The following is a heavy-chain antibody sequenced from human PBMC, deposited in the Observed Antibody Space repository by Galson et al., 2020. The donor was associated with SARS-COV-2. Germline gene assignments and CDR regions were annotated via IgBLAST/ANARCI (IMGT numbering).Heavy chain of an antibody. CDR1: GGSFSGYY. D-gene: IGHD3-22*01. CDR2: INHSAST. J-gene: IGHJ4*02. Sequence: ETSETLSLTCAVYGGSFSGYYWSWIRQPPGKGLEWIGEINHSASTNYNPSLKSRVTISVDTSKNQFSLKLSSVTAADTAVYYCARGHDSSGYYFRGQGTLVTVSS. V-gene: IGHV4-34*01. CDR3: ARGHDSSGYYF.